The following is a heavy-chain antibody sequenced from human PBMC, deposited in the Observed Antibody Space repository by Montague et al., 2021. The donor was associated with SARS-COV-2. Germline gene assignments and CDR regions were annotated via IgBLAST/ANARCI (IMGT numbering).Heavy chain of an antibody. D-gene: IGHD3-16*02. CDR3: ARWAALIYCYGLDV. Sequence: TLSLTCTVSGATITSGRYYWTWIRQHPGKGLEYIGNIYYNGSTYYNPSLKSRLTMSVDMSKNQFSLKLRSVTAADTAMYFCARWAALIYCYGLDVWGRGTTVTVSS. V-gene: IGHV4-31*03. CDR1: GATITSGRYY. CDR2: IYYNGST. J-gene: IGHJ6*02.